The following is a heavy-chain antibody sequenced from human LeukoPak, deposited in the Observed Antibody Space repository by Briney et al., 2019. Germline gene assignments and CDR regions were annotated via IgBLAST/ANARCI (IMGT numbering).Heavy chain of an antibody. CDR2: INHSGST. J-gene: IGHJ4*02. CDR3: ARVGYYDSSGYYYRASLDY. V-gene: IGHV4-34*01. Sequence: SETLCLTCAVYGGSFSGYYWSWIRQPPGKGLEWIGEINHSGSTNYNPSLKSRVTISVDTSKNQFSLKLSSVTAADTAVYYCARVGYYDSSGYYYRASLDYWGQGTLVTVSS. D-gene: IGHD3-22*01. CDR1: GGSFSGYY.